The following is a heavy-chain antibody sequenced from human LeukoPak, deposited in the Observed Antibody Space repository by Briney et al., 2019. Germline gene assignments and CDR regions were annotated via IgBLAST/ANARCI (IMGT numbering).Heavy chain of an antibody. CDR2: INHSGST. D-gene: IGHD6-13*01. J-gene: IGHJ5*02. Sequence: SETLSLTCAVYGGSFSGYYWSWIRQPPGKELEWIGEINHSGSTNYNPSLKSRVTISVDTSKNQFSLKLSSVTAADTAVYYCARGLAAAGTVGPYNWFDPWGQGTLVTVSS. CDR1: GGSFSGYY. CDR3: ARGLAAAGTVGPYNWFDP. V-gene: IGHV4-34*01.